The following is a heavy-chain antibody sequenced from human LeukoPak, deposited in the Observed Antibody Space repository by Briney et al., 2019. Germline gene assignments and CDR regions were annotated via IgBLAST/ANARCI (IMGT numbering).Heavy chain of an antibody. CDR1: GGSVSSSSYY. CDR2: IYYSGST. J-gene: IGHJ3*02. V-gene: IGHV4-39*01. CDR3: ARQESITMIVVVPDAFDI. Sequence: SETLSLTCTVSGGSVSSSSYYWGWIRQPPGKGLEWIGSIYYSGSTYYNPSLKSRVTISVDTSKNQFSLKLSFVTAADTAVYYCARQESITMIVVVPDAFDIWGQGTMVTVSS. D-gene: IGHD3-22*01.